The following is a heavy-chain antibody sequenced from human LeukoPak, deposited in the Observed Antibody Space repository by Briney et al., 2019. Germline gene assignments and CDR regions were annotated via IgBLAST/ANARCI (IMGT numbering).Heavy chain of an antibody. J-gene: IGHJ4*02. V-gene: IGHV1-18*01. CDR1: GYTFTSYG. CDR3: ARDLLYCSGGSCPFDY. CDR2: ISTYNGNT. Sequence: GASVKVSCKASGYTFTSYGISWVRQAPGQGLEWMGRISTYNGNTNYAQKLQGRVTMTTDTSTSTAYVELRSLRSDDTAVYYCARDLLYCSGGSCPFDYWGQGTLVTVSS. D-gene: IGHD2-15*01.